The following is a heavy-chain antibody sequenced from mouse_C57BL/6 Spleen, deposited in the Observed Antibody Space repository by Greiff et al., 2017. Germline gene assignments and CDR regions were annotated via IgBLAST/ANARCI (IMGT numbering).Heavy chain of an antibody. Sequence: QVQLQQSGAELVRPGASVTLSCKASGYTFTDYEMHWVKQTPVHGLEWIGAIDPETGGTAYNQKFKGKAILTADKSSSTAYMELRSLTSEDSAVYYCTRDYYGSSPSYWYFDVWGTGTTVTVSS. CDR1: GYTFTDYE. CDR2: IDPETGGT. CDR3: TRDYYGSSPSYWYFDV. V-gene: IGHV1-15*01. J-gene: IGHJ1*03. D-gene: IGHD1-1*01.